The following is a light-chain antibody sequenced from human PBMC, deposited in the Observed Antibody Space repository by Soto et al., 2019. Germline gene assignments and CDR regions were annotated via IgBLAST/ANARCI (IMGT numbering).Light chain of an antibody. CDR2: GAS. Sequence: IVLTPSPATPSVSPGERTPLSCKASQSVSSNLAWHQQRPGQAPRLLIYGASTRATGVPARFSGGGSGTEFTLTITSLQSEDFAVYWCQQYNNWPLTFGPGTRLEIK. CDR3: QQYNNWPLT. V-gene: IGKV3D-15*01. CDR1: QSVSSN. J-gene: IGKJ5*01.